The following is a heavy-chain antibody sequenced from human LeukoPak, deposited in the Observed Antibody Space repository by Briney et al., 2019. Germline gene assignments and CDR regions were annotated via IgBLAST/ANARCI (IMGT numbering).Heavy chain of an antibody. D-gene: IGHD5-24*01. CDR3: AGRGDGNLYYFDH. CDR1: GITISSNY. CDR2: IKQDGGEK. V-gene: IGHV3-7*04. J-gene: IGHJ4*02. Sequence: PGGSLRLSCAASGITISSNYMSWVRQAPGKGLEWVANIKQDGGEKYYVDSVKGRFTISRDNAKNSLYLQMNSLRPEDTAVYYCAGRGDGNLYYFDHWGQGTLVTASS.